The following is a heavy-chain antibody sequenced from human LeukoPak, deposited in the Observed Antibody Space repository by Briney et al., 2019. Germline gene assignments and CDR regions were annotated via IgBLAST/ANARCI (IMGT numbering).Heavy chain of an antibody. V-gene: IGHV4-4*09. D-gene: IGHD3-22*01. CDR2: VYTSGST. CDR3: ATTLKYYDSSGTGGDAFDI. CDR1: GGSISSYY. J-gene: IGHJ3*02. Sequence: SETLSLTCTVSGGSISSYYWSWIRQPPGKGLEWIGYVYTSGSTNYNPSLKSRVTISVDTSKNQFSLKLSSVTAADTAVYYCATTLKYYDSSGTGGDAFDIWGQGTMVTVSS.